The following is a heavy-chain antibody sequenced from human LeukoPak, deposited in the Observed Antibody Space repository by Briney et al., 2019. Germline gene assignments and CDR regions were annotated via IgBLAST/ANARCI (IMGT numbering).Heavy chain of an antibody. CDR2: FNPNSGNT. CDR3: ARDARPSYYYYYYLDV. V-gene: IGHV1-8*01. J-gene: IGHJ6*03. CDR1: GYTFTSYD. D-gene: IGHD2-2*01. Sequence: ASVKFSCKASGYTFTSYDINWVRQATGQGLEWMGWFNPNSGNTGYAQKFQGRVTMTRNTSIRTAYMELSSLRSEDTAVYYCARDARPSYYYYYYLDVWGKGTTVTVSS.